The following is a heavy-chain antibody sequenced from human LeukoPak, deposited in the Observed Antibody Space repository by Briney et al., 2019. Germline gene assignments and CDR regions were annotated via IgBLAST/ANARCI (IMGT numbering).Heavy chain of an antibody. CDR1: GGSFSGYY. Sequence: TSETLSLTCAVYGGSFSGYYWSWIRQPPGKGLEWIGEINHSGSTNYNPSLKSRVTISVDTSKNQFSLKLSSVTAADTAVYYCARESRDYYDSSGDAFDIWGQGTMVTVSS. J-gene: IGHJ3*02. CDR2: INHSGST. CDR3: ARESRDYYDSSGDAFDI. D-gene: IGHD3-22*01. V-gene: IGHV4-34*01.